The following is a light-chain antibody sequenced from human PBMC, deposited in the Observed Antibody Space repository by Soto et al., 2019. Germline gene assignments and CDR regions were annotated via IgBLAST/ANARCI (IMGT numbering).Light chain of an antibody. CDR2: LNSDGSH. V-gene: IGLV4-69*01. CDR3: QSWGTGNVL. Sequence: QSVLTQSPSASASLGASVKLTCTLSSGHSSYAIAWHQQQPEKGPRYLMRLNSDGSHSKGDGIPDRFSGSSSGAERYLTISSLQSEDEADYYCQSWGTGNVLFAGGTKLTVL. J-gene: IGLJ2*01. CDR1: SGHSSYA.